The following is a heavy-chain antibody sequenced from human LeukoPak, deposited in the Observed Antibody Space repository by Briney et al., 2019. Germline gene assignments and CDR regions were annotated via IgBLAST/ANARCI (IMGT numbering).Heavy chain of an antibody. J-gene: IGHJ4*02. V-gene: IGHV3-48*02. CDR1: GFTFSSFS. CDR2: ISSSSRSI. Sequence: GGSLRLSYAASGFTFSSFSMIWVRQAPGKGLEWVSYISSSSRSIYYADSVKGRFTISRDNANNSLPLQMNGLRDEDTAVYYCELGSPFDYWGQGTLVTVSS. CDR3: ELGSPFDY. D-gene: IGHD3-10*01.